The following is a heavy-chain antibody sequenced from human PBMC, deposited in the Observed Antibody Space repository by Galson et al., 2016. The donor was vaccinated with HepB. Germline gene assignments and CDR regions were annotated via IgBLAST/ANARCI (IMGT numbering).Heavy chain of an antibody. V-gene: IGHV3-53*05. CDR2: LYSGGGT. D-gene: IGHD2-2*01. J-gene: IGHJ2*01. Sequence: SLRLSCAVSGFTLSDNYMNWVRQAPGTGLEWVSVLYSGGGTYSADPVKGRFTISRDNSNTALSLQMNSLNPDGTAVYFCARTPHDSYQWYLDLWGRGTLVTVSS. CDR3: ARTPHDSYQWYLDL. CDR1: GFTLSDNY.